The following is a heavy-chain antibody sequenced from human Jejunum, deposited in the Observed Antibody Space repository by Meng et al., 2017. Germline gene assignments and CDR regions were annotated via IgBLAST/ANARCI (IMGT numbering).Heavy chain of an antibody. V-gene: IGHV4-4*02. CDR2: IYHSGRS. CDR3: ARGVGDIRFGFDY. J-gene: IGHJ4*02. CDR1: GDSISSTSW. Sequence: QVHPQEWGPGRVKPSGTLSLTCEVSGDSISSTSWWDWLRQPPGKGLEWIGEIYHSGRSNFIPSLKSRVSISLDESKNQFSLTLNSVTAADTAVYYCARGVGDIRFGFDYWGQGILVTVSS. D-gene: IGHD3-16*01.